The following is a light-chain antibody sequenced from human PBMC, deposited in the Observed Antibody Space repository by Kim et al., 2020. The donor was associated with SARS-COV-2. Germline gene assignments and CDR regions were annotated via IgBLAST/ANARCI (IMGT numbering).Light chain of an antibody. Sequence: EIVMTQSPATLSVSPGERATLSCRASQTISTNLAWYRQKPGQAPSLVIYDASTRAACIPPRFSGSGSGTEFTLTISSLQSEDFVIYYCHRYNNWPYTFGQGTKLEI. V-gene: IGKV3-15*01. CDR3: HRYNNWPYT. CDR1: QTISTN. CDR2: DAS. J-gene: IGKJ2*01.